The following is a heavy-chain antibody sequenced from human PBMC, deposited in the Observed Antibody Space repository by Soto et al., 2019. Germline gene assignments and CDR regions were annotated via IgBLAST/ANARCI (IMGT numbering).Heavy chain of an antibody. J-gene: IGHJ5*02. CDR1: GGTFSSYA. D-gene: IGHD4-17*01. CDR2: IIPIFGTA. V-gene: IGHV1-69*06. Sequence: GASVKVSCKASGGTFSSYAISWVRQAPGQGLEWMGGIIPIFGTANYAQKFQGRVTITADKSTSTAYMEVRSLRSDDTAVYYCARAGAVTTMTRNWFDPWGQGTLVTVSS. CDR3: ARAGAVTTMTRNWFDP.